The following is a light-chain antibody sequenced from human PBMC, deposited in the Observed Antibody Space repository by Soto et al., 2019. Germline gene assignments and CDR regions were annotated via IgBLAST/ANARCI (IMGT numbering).Light chain of an antibody. V-gene: IGKV3-15*01. CDR3: QQYNNWPLWT. CDR2: GAS. J-gene: IGKJ1*01. Sequence: EIVMTQSPATLSVSPGERATLSCRASQIVSSNLAWYQQKPGQAPWLLIYGASTRATGIPARFSGSGSGTEFTLTISSLQSEDFAVYYCQQYNNWPLWTFGQGTKV. CDR1: QIVSSN.